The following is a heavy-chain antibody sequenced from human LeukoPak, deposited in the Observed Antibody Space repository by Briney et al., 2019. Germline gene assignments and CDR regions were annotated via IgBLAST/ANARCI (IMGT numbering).Heavy chain of an antibody. V-gene: IGHV4-59*01. Sequence: PSETLSLTCTVSGGSISSYYWSWIRQPPGKGLEWIGYIYYSGSTNYNPSLKSRVTISVDTSENQFSLKLSSVTAADTAVYYCARNDGDYFDYWGQGTLVTVSS. CDR3: ARNDGDYFDY. D-gene: IGHD4-17*01. CDR2: IYYSGST. CDR1: GGSISSYY. J-gene: IGHJ4*02.